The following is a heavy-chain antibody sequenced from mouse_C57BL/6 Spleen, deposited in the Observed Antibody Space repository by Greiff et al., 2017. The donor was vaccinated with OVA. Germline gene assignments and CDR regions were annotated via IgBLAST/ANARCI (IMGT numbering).Heavy chain of an antibody. V-gene: IGHV1-76*01. Sequence: VKLMESGAELVRPGASVKLSCKASGYTFTDYYINWVKQRPGQGLEWIARIYPGSGNTYYNEKFKGKATLTAEKSSSTAYMQLSSLTSEDSAVYFCARSPLRSSMDYWGQGTSVTVSS. CDR1: GYTFTDYY. CDR3: ARSPLRSSMDY. D-gene: IGHD1-1*01. J-gene: IGHJ4*01. CDR2: IYPGSGNT.